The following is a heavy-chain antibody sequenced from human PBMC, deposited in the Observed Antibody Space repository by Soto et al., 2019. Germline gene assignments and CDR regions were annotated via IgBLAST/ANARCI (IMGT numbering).Heavy chain of an antibody. CDR3: ARDGLVTIFGVVITSDYHYGMDV. CDR2: TYYRSKWYN. J-gene: IGHJ6*02. V-gene: IGHV6-1*01. D-gene: IGHD3-3*01. Sequence: PSQTLSLTCAISGDSASSNSAAWNWIRQSPSRGLEWLGRTYYRSKWYNDYAVSVKSRITINPDTSKNQFSLQLNSVTPEDTAVYYCARDGLVTIFGVVITSDYHYGMDVWGQGTTVTVSS. CDR1: GDSASSNSAA.